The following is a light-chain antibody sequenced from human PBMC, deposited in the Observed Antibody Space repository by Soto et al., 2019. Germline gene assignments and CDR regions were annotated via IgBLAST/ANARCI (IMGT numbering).Light chain of an antibody. CDR3: QQSYSTPS. V-gene: IGKV1-39*01. J-gene: IGKJ1*01. CDR1: QSISSY. Sequence: DIQMTQSPSSLSASVGDRVTITCRASQSISSYLNWYQQKPGKAPKLLIYAASSLQSGVPSRFSGSGSGTDFTLTISSLQPEDFATYYCQQSYSTPSFVQGTKVEIK. CDR2: AAS.